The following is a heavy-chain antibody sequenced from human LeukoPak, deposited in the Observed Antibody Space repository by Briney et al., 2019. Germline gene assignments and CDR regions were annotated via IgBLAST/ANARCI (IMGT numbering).Heavy chain of an antibody. CDR2: ISGSGGTT. CDR1: GFVFSSYE. V-gene: IGHV3-23*01. Sequence: QPGGSLRLSCGASGFVFSSYEMNWVRQAPGKGLEWVSGISGSGGTTYYADSVKGRITISRDNSENTLYLQMNSLRAEDTAVYYCATRGVTFGGVTVGWYFDLWGRGTLVTVSS. J-gene: IGHJ2*01. D-gene: IGHD3-16*01. CDR3: ATRGVTFGGVTVGWYFDL.